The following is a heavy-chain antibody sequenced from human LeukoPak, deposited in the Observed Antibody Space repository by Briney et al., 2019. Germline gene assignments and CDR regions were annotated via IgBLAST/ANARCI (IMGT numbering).Heavy chain of an antibody. CDR1: GFTFSSYA. J-gene: IGHJ5*02. D-gene: IGHD2-2*01. CDR3: ARGTCSSTSCYEDWFDP. V-gene: IGHV3-30-3*01. CDR2: ISYDGSNK. Sequence: GRSLRLSCAASGFTFSSYAMHWVRQAPGKGLEWVAVISYDGSNKYYADSVKGRFTISRDNSKNTLCLQMNSLRAEDTAVYYCARGTCSSTSCYEDWFDPWGQGTLVTVFS.